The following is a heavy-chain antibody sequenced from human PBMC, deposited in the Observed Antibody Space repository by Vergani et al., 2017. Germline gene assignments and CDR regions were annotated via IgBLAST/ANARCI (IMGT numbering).Heavy chain of an antibody. J-gene: IGHJ6*02. Sequence: QVQLVESGGGVVQPGRSLRLSCAASGFTFSSYGMHWVRQAPGKGLEWVAVISYDGSNKYYADSVKGRFTISRDNSKNTLYLQMNSLRAEDTAVYYCAKAYIRGAQLIYYYGMDVWGQGTTVTVSS. CDR2: ISYDGSNK. CDR1: GFTFSSYG. D-gene: IGHD2-2*01. CDR3: AKAYIRGAQLIYYYGMDV. V-gene: IGHV3-30*18.